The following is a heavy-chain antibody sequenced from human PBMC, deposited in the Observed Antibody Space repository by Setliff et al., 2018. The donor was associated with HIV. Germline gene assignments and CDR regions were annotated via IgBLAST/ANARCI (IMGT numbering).Heavy chain of an antibody. J-gene: IGHJ4*02. Sequence: FSNSALHWVRQAPGKGLEWVGRIRSKANNYATEYGASVKGRFIISRDDSKNMAYLQMNSLRIEDTAIYYCTRHRGSFDYWGLGTLVTVSS. CDR3: TRHRGSFDY. D-gene: IGHD1-26*01. CDR1: FSNSA. V-gene: IGHV3-73*01. CDR2: IRSKANNYAT.